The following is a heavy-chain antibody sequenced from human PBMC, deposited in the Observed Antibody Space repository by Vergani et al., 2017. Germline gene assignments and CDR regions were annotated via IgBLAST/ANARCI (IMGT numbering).Heavy chain of an antibody. Sequence: QGQLVESGGGIVQPGRSLTLSCVASRSTFKTYGMHWVRQAPGKGLEWVGLIYYDGSNAYYADSVKGRFTISRDNSKNTLYLQMSSLRAEDTAVYYCARGAGSIGWFDPWGQGILVTVSS. CDR3: ARGAGSIGWFDP. CDR2: IYYDGSNA. CDR1: RSTFKTYG. J-gene: IGHJ5*02. D-gene: IGHD3-22*01. V-gene: IGHV3-33*01.